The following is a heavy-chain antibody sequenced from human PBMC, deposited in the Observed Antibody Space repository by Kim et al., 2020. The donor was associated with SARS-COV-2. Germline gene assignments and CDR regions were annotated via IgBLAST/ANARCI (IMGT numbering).Heavy chain of an antibody. CDR2: VSSDGTNK. CDR1: GFTFTGYG. CDR3: AKATYSGSYFSDY. D-gene: IGHD1-26*01. Sequence: GGSLRLSCAASGFTFTGYGMHWVRQAPGKGLEWVAVVSSDGTNKYYADSVKGRFTISRDNSKNTPYLQMNSLRAEDTAIYYCAKATYSGSYFSDYWGQGT. V-gene: IGHV3-30*18. J-gene: IGHJ4*02.